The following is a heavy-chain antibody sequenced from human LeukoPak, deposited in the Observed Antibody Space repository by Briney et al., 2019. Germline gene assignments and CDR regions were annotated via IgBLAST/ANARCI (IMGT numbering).Heavy chain of an antibody. CDR2: INSDESIT. Sequence: GGSLRLSCAASGFTFSSSWMYWVRQAPGKGLVWVSRINSDESITTYADSVKGRYTISRDNAKNTLYLQMNSLRAEDTAVYYCARGLVPGFLDYWGQGTPVTVSS. CDR3: ARGLVPGFLDY. D-gene: IGHD4-11*01. CDR1: GFTFSSSW. J-gene: IGHJ4*02. V-gene: IGHV3-74*01.